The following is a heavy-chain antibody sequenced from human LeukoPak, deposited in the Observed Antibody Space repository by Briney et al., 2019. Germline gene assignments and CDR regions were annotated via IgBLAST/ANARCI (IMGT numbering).Heavy chain of an antibody. D-gene: IGHD5-12*01. J-gene: IGHJ4*02. CDR1: GFTFSSYA. Sequence: GGSLRLSCAASGFTFSSYAMHWVRQAPGKGLEWVAVISYDGSNKYYADSVKGRFTISRDNAKNSLYLQMNSLRAEDTAVYYCARETVNSGYDSWGQGTLVTVSS. CDR2: ISYDGSNK. V-gene: IGHV3-30-3*01. CDR3: ARETVNSGYDS.